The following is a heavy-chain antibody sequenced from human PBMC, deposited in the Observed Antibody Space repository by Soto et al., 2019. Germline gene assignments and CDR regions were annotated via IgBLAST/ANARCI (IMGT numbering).Heavy chain of an antibody. Sequence: SVKVSCKASGGTFSSYTISWVRQAPGQGLEWMGRIIPILGIANYAQKFQGRVTMTGDKSISTAYMELSSLRSDDTAVYYCARDYGDYFDYWGQGTLVTVSS. CDR1: GGTFSSYT. CDR2: IIPILGIA. D-gene: IGHD4-17*01. J-gene: IGHJ4*02. V-gene: IGHV1-69*04. CDR3: ARDYGDYFDY.